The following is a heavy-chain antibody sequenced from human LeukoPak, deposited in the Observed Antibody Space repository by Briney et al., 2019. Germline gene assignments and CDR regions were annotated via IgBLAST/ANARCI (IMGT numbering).Heavy chain of an antibody. V-gene: IGHV1-58*02. CDR1: GFTFATSA. Sequence: SVKVSCKASGFTFATSAIQWVRRARGQRLEWIGWIVVGSDNTNYAQKFQQRVTITRDMSTSTAYMELSSLRSDNTAVYYCAATIAANTDYYGMDVWGQGTTVTVSS. J-gene: IGHJ6*02. CDR2: IVVGSDNT. CDR3: AATIAANTDYYGMDV. D-gene: IGHD6-13*01.